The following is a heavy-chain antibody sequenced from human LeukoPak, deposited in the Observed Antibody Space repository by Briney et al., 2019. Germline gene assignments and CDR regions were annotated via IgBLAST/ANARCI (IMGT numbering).Heavy chain of an antibody. CDR3: TRGGWLSRYYYMDV. CDR1: GYTFTRYY. J-gene: IGHJ6*03. CDR2: INPNSGGT. Sequence: ASVKVSCKASGYTFTRYYMHWVRQAPGQGLEWMGWINPNSGGTNYAQKFQGRVTMTRDTSISTAYMELSRLRSDDTAVYYCTRGGWLSRYYYMDVWGKGTTVTISS. V-gene: IGHV1-2*02. D-gene: IGHD3-9*01.